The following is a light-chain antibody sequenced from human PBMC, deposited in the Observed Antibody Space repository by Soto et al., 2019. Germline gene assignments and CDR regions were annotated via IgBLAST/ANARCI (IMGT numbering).Light chain of an antibody. CDR3: QQRNFWPLS. CDR1: QSIGSY. V-gene: IGKV3-11*01. J-gene: IGKJ3*01. CDR2: GAS. Sequence: NVLTQSPAILSLSPGDRATLSCRASQSIGSYLAWYQQKPGQAPRLLIYGASNRATGIPARFSGSGSETEFTLTIDSLEPEDSAVYYCQQRNFWPLSFGPGTRVEIK.